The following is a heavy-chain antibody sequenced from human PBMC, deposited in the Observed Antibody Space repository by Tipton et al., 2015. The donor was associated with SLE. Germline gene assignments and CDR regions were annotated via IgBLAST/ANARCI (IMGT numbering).Heavy chain of an antibody. Sequence: LSLTCTVSGGSISSSSYYWGWVRQPPGQGLEWIGSIYYSGNTYYNPSLKSRGTISVDTSKNQFSLKLSSVTAADTAVYYCAREGGVGALDYWGQGTLVTVSS. J-gene: IGHJ4*02. D-gene: IGHD1-26*01. CDR3: AREGGVGALDY. CDR2: IYYSGNT. CDR1: GGSISSSSYY. V-gene: IGHV4-39*07.